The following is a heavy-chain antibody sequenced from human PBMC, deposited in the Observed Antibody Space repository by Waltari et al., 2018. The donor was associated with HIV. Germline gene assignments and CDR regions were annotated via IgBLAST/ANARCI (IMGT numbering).Heavy chain of an antibody. CDR2: SYYSGST. CDR3: ARQDEEGSSGWYELS. V-gene: IGHV4-39*01. J-gene: IGHJ5*02. D-gene: IGHD6-19*01. CDR1: GGSISSSSYY. Sequence: QLQLQESGPGLVKPSETLSLTCTVSGGSISSSSYYWGWIRQPPGKGLEWIGSSYYSGSTYHNPSLKSRVTISVDTSKNQFSLKLSSVTAADTAVYYCARQDEEGSSGWYELSWGQGTLVTVSS.